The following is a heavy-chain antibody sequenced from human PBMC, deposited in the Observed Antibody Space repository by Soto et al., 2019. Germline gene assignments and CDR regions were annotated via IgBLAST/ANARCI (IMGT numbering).Heavy chain of an antibody. Sequence: GGSLRLSCAASGFTFSSYSMNWVRQSPGRGLEWVSYISSSSSIIYYADSVKGRFTMSRDDAKNSLYLQMNSLRAEDTAVYYCARFPHGDYFDYWGQGTLVTVSS. J-gene: IGHJ4*02. CDR3: ARFPHGDYFDY. CDR2: ISSSSSII. CDR1: GFTFSSYS. D-gene: IGHD4-17*01. V-gene: IGHV3-48*01.